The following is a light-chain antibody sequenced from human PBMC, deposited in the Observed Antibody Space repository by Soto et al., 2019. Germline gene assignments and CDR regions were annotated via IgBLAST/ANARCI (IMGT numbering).Light chain of an antibody. CDR2: GTS. CDR1: LTAISDY. J-gene: IGKJ3*01. CDR3: QQGFT. V-gene: IGKV3D-20*02. Sequence: SFLTQSPATLSLSPGERATVSCRASLTAISDYLAWYQQKPGQAPRLLIFGTSTRASGVPDRFSGSTSGTDFILAISRLEPEDFAVYYCQQGFTFGPGTKVDF.